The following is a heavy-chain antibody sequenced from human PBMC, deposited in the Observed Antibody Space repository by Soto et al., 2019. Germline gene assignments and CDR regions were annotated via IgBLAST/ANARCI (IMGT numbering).Heavy chain of an antibody. V-gene: IGHV1-2*02. CDR2: INPNSGGT. J-gene: IGHJ5*02. CDR1: GYTFTGYY. D-gene: IGHD2-2*01. CDR3: ARQYCSSTSCPRGRFDP. Sequence: ASVKVCCKASGYTFTGYYMHWVRQAPGQGLEWMGWINPNSGGTNYAQKFQCRVTMTRDPSISTAYMELSRLRSDDTAVYYCARQYCSSTSCPRGRFDPWGQGTLVTVSS.